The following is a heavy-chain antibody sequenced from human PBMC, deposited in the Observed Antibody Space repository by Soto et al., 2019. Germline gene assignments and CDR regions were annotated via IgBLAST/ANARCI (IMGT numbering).Heavy chain of an antibody. CDR2: INPHGGST. CDR3: ARSSGGNFGIIIEGSNWFDP. V-gene: IGHV1-46*01. D-gene: IGHD3-3*01. Sequence: GASVKVSFKASGDTFTSYYLNWLRQAPGQGLEWMGVINPHGGSTKYAQKFQGRVTMTRDTSRSTVYMELRSLRSDDTAIYYCARSSGGNFGIIIEGSNWFDPWGQGTLVTVSS. CDR1: GDTFTSYY. J-gene: IGHJ5*02.